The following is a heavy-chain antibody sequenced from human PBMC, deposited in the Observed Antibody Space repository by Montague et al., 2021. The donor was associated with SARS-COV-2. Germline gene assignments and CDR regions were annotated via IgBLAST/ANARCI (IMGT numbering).Heavy chain of an antibody. CDR1: GGSFSGYY. Sequence: SETLSLTCAVYGGSFSGYYWNWIRQRPRKGLEWIGEINHGGSTKYSPSLKSRLTISADTSKNQFSLKLTSVAAADTAVYYCARLRDGVVPSPILGVGPYYSYYYMDVWGRGTTVTVSS. D-gene: IGHD3-10*01. CDR3: ARLRDGVVPSPILGVGPYYSYYYMDV. J-gene: IGHJ6*03. CDR2: INHGGST. V-gene: IGHV4-34*01.